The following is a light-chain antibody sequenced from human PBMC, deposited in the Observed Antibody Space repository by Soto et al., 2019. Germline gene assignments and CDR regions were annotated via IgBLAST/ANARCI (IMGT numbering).Light chain of an antibody. Sequence: QCCLSHPASVPRSPGQSITISCTGTSSDVGAFNFVSWYQQHPGKAPKLIIYEVTNRPSGVSNRFSGSKSGNTASLTISGLQAEEEADFYCNSYTTSSTIVFGTGTKVTVL. V-gene: IGLV2-14*01. CDR3: NSYTTSSTIV. CDR1: SSDVGAFNF. CDR2: EVT. J-gene: IGLJ1*01.